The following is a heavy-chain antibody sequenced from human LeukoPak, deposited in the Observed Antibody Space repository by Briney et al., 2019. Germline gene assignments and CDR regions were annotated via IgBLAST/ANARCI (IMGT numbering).Heavy chain of an antibody. Sequence: GGSLRLSCAASGFNFSTFAMTWVRQTPEKGLEWVSSLSGSGAATYYADSVKGRFTISRDNSKNTLYLQMNSLRAEDTALYYCAKPPYSSSWAIDYWGQGTLVTVSS. J-gene: IGHJ4*02. V-gene: IGHV3-23*01. CDR2: LSGSGAAT. CDR3: AKPPYSSSWAIDY. CDR1: GFNFSTFA. D-gene: IGHD6-13*01.